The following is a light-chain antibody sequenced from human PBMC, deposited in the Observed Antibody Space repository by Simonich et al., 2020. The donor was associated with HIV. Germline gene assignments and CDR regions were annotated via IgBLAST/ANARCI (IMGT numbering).Light chain of an antibody. Sequence: EIVLTQSPGTLSLSPGERATLACRASQSVSSSYLAWYPQKPGQAPRLLIYGASSRATGIPDSFRGSGSGTDFTRTISRLEPEDFAVYYCQQYGSSPRTFGQGTKVEIK. CDR3: QQYGSSPRT. J-gene: IGKJ1*01. CDR1: QSVSSSY. V-gene: IGKV3-20*01. CDR2: GAS.